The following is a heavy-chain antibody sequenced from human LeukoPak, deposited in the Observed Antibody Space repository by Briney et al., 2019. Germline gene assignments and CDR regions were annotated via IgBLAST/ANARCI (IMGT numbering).Heavy chain of an antibody. CDR1: GYSINYGYY. Sequence: SETLSLTCAVSGYSINYGYYWGWIRQPPGKGLEWIATIYPSGTTYYNPSLKSRVTISVETSKNQFSLKLTSVTAADTAIYYCARRPPAAPFDYWGQGTLVTVSS. CDR3: ARRPPAAPFDY. V-gene: IGHV4-38-2*01. CDR2: IYPSGTT. D-gene: IGHD1-14*01. J-gene: IGHJ4*02.